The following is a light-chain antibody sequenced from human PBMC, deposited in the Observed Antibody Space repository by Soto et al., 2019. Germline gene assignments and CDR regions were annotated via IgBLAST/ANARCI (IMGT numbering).Light chain of an antibody. V-gene: IGLV1-51*02. Sequence: QSVLTQPPSVSAAPGQKVTISCSGSASNIGNNYVSWYQQLPGTAPKLLIYENYERPSGIPDRFSGSKSGTSDTLGITGLQTGDEADYYCGAWDNSLTGGVFGGGTKLTVL. CDR1: ASNIGNNY. J-gene: IGLJ2*01. CDR2: ENY. CDR3: GAWDNSLTGGV.